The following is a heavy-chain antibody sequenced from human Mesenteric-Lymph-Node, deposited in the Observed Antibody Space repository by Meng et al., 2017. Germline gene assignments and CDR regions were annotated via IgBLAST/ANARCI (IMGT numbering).Heavy chain of an antibody. D-gene: IGHD2-15*01. CDR2: ISSSSSYI. CDR1: GFTFSSYS. J-gene: IGHJ6*02. CDR3: AMNDITPNYYYYGMDV. V-gene: IGHV3-21*01. Sequence: GGSLRLSCAASGFTFSSYSMNWVRQAPGKGLEWVSSISSSSSYIYYADSVKGRFTISRDNAKNSLYLQMNSLRAEDTAVYYSAMNDITPNYYYYGMDVWGQGTTVTVSS.